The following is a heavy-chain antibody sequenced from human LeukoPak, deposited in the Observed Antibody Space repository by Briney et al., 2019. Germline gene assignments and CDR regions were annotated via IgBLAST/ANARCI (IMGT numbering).Heavy chain of an antibody. CDR2: IYYSGST. Sequence: PSETLSLTCTVSGGSISSGGYNWSWIRQHPGKGLEWIGYIYYSGSTYYNPSLKSRVTISVDTSKNQFSLKLSSVTAADTAVYYCARVGCSTSCPNWFDPWGQGTLVTVSS. V-gene: IGHV4-31*03. CDR3: ARVGCSTSCPNWFDP. J-gene: IGHJ5*02. D-gene: IGHD2-2*01. CDR1: GGSISSGGYN.